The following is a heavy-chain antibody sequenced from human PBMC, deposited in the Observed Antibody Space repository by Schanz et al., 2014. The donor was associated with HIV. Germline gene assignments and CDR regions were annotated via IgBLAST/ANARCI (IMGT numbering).Heavy chain of an antibody. J-gene: IGHJ3*02. CDR2: IIPIFATP. CDR3: ARGLKDSSSSEAFHI. D-gene: IGHD6-6*01. CDR1: GGTFSSYG. V-gene: IGHV1-69*01. Sequence: QVQLVQSGAEVKKPGASVKVSCKASGGTFSSYGITWVRQAPGQGLEWMGGIIPIFATPNYAQKFQGRVTITADESTSTAYMELSSLRSDDTAMYYCARGLKDSSSSEAFHIWGQGTMVTVSS.